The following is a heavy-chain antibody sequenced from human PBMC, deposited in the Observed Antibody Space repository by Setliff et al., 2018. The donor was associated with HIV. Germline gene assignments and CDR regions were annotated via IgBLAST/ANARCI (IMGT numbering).Heavy chain of an antibody. J-gene: IGHJ4*02. V-gene: IGHV1-46*01. CDR2: INPSGDST. D-gene: IGHD3-22*01. CDR1: QNTFTNYY. Sequence: ASVKVSCKASQNTFTNYYMHWVRQAPGQGLEWMGIINPSGDSTIYAQKFQGKVTMTRDTSTSTVYMELSSLRSEDTAVYYCARHASTWYYESSGPHFDYWGQGTLVTVSS. CDR3: ARHASTWYYESSGPHFDY.